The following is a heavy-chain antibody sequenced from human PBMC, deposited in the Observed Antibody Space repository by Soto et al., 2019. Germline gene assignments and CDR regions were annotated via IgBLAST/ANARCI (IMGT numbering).Heavy chain of an antibody. J-gene: IGHJ5*02. CDR1: GYTFTTHG. Sequence: QVQLVQSGAEVKKPGASVKVSCKASGYTFTTHGISWVRQVPGQGLEWMGWVRGDNGHTNYAQRLQGRVTITTDTSTNTAYMELRSLRSDDTAVYYCARDLGYCRSGTCYREWFDPWGQGTLVTVSS. CDR2: VRGDNGHT. D-gene: IGHD2-15*01. CDR3: ARDLGYCRSGTCYREWFDP. V-gene: IGHV1-18*01.